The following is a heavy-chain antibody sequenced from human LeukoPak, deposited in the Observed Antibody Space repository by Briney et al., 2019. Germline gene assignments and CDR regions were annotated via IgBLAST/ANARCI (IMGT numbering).Heavy chain of an antibody. V-gene: IGHV4-31*03. J-gene: IGHJ4*02. Sequence: ASETLSLTCTVSGGSISSGGYYWSWIRQHPGKGLEWIGYIYYSGSTYYNPSLKSRVTISVDTSKNLFSLKLSSVTAADTAVCYCARESVLRFLFFFDYWGQGTLVTVSS. D-gene: IGHD3-3*01. CDR3: ARESVLRFLFFFDY. CDR1: GGSISSGGYY. CDR2: IYYSGST.